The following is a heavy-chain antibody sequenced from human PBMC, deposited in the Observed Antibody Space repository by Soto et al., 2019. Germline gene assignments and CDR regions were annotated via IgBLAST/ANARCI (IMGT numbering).Heavy chain of an antibody. V-gene: IGHV4-4*02. D-gene: IGHD3-10*01. Sequence: SETLSLTCAVSSGSISSSNWWSWVRQPPGKGLEWIGEIYYSGSTNYNPSLQSRVSISLDKSKNQFSLKLTSVTAADTAVYYCATSNDPCPGCYSWGQGTLVTVSS. CDR3: ATSNDPCPGCYS. J-gene: IGHJ5*02. CDR1: SGSISSSNW. CDR2: IYYSGST.